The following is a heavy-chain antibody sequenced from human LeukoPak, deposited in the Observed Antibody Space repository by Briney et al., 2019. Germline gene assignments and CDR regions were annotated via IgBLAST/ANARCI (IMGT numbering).Heavy chain of an antibody. Sequence: ASVKVSCKVSGYTLTELSMHWVRQAPGKGLEWMGGFDPEDGETIYAQKFQGRVTTTEDTSTDTAYMELSSLRSEDTAVYYCATGIFYDSSGSPYYFDYWGQGTLVTVSS. D-gene: IGHD3-22*01. CDR1: GYTLTELS. CDR2: FDPEDGET. J-gene: IGHJ4*02. V-gene: IGHV1-24*01. CDR3: ATGIFYDSSGSPYYFDY.